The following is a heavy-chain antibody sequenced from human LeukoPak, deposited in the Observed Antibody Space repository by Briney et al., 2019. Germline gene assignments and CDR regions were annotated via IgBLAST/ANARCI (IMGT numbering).Heavy chain of an antibody. Sequence: PSETLSLTCTVSGGSISSYYWSWIRQPPGKGLEWIGYIYYTGTSYNPSLKSRVTISADTSKYQFSLNLSSVTAADTAVYYCASRKLGNDYWGQGTLVTVSS. CDR2: IYYTGT. J-gene: IGHJ4*02. CDR3: ASRKLGNDY. CDR1: GGSISSYY. D-gene: IGHD7-27*01. V-gene: IGHV4-59*01.